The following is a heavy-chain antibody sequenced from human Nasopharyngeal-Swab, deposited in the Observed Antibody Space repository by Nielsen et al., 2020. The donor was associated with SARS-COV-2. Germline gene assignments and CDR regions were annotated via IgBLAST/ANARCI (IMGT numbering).Heavy chain of an antibody. CDR3: TSLPSGGSCYPCNV. Sequence: GESLKISYAASGFTFSSYAMSWVRQAPGKGLEWVSVIYSGGSSTYYADSVKGRFTISRDNSKNTAYLQMNSLKTEDTAVYYCTSLPSGGSCYPCNVWGQGTTVTVSS. CDR2: IYSGGSST. CDR1: GFTFSSYA. D-gene: IGHD2-15*01. V-gene: IGHV3-23*03. J-gene: IGHJ6*02.